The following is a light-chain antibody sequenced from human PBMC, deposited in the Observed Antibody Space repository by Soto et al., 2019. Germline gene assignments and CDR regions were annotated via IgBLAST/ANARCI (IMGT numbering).Light chain of an antibody. CDR1: SSNIGSNY. V-gene: IGLV1-47*01. J-gene: IGLJ1*01. CDR3: AAWDDSLRGV. Sequence: QSVLTQPPSASGTPGQRVTISCSGSSSNIGSNYVYWYQQLPGTAPKLLIYRNNQRPSGVPDRFSGSKSGTSASLAISGLRCEDEADYYCAAWDDSLRGVFGTGTKLTVL. CDR2: RNN.